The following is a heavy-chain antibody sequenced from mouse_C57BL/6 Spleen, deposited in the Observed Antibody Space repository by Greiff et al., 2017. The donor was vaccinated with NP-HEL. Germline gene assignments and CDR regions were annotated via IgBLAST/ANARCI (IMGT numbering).Heavy chain of an antibody. V-gene: IGHV1-82*01. J-gene: IGHJ4*01. Sequence: VQRVESGPELVKPGASVKISCKASGYAFSSSWMNWVKQRPGKGLEWIGRIYPGDGDTNYNGKFKGKATLTADKSSSTAYMQLSSLTSEDSAVYFCARDFTTVVAYYAMDYWGQGTSVTVSS. CDR3: ARDFTTVVAYYAMDY. D-gene: IGHD1-1*01. CDR2: IYPGDGDT. CDR1: GYAFSSSW.